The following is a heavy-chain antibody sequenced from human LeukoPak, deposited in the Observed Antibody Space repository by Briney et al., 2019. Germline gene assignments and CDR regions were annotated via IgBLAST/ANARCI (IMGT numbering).Heavy chain of an antibody. D-gene: IGHD1-26*01. CDR2: INAGNGNT. V-gene: IGHV1-3*03. Sequence: ASVKVSCKASGYTFTSYAMHWVRQAPGQRLEWMGWINAGNGNTKYSQEFQGRVTITRDTSASTAYMELSSLRSEDTAVYYCARGIAQSGGYYYMDVWGKGTTVTISS. J-gene: IGHJ6*03. CDR1: GYTFTSYA. CDR3: ARGIAQSGGYYYMDV.